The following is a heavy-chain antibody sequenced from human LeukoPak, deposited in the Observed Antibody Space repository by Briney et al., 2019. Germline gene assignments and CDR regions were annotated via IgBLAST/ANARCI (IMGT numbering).Heavy chain of an antibody. CDR1: GYIFTNYG. D-gene: IGHD3-22*01. J-gene: IGHJ5*02. V-gene: IGHV1-18*01. CDR2: ISADNGNT. CDR3: ARRVVVAGEWFDP. Sequence: ASVKVSCKASGYIFTNYGITWVRQAPGQGLEWVGWISADNGNTNYAQTFQGRVTMTTDTSTSTAYMQLMSLTRDDTAVSYCARRVVVAGEWFDPWGQGTLVTVSS.